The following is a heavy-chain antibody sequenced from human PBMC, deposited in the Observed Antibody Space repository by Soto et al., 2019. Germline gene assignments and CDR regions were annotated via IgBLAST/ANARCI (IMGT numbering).Heavy chain of an antibody. CDR1: EFSFSDQY. CDR2: SRNRVNNLST. J-gene: IGHJ4*02. D-gene: IGHD3-9*01. Sequence: VQVEESGGGLVLPGGSLRLSCTVSAGSEFSFSDQYMDWVRQAPGKGLEWVGRSRNRVNNLSTAYAASVQGRFTISRDDSKYPVYLQMNSLKTDDTAVYYCSRFDPSSKIPDYWCQGTLVTVSS. V-gene: IGHV3-72*01. CDR3: SRFDPSSKIPDY.